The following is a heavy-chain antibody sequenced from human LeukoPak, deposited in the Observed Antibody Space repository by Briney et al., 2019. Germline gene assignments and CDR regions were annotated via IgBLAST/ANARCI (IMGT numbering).Heavy chain of an antibody. V-gene: IGHV4-39*01. CDR1: GGSFSGYY. CDR2: IYYSGST. CDR3: ARHEFYYDSSGTHYFDY. J-gene: IGHJ4*02. Sequence: SETLSLTCAVYGGSFSGYYWGWIRQPPGKGLEWIGSIYYSGSTYYNPSLKSRVTISVDTSKNQFSLKLSSVTAADTAVYYCARHEFYYDSSGTHYFDYWGQGTLVTVSS. D-gene: IGHD3-22*01.